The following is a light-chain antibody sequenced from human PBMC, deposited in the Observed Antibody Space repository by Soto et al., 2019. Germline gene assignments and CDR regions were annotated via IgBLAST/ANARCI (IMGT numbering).Light chain of an antibody. J-gene: IGKJ4*01. V-gene: IGKV4-1*01. CDR3: QQYYSLPFT. Sequence: IVMTQSPDSLAMSLGERATVNCESSQSVLYSSNNKNYLAWYQQKPGQPPKLLIYWASTRESGVPDRFSGSGSGTDFTLTISSLQAEDVAVYYCQQYYSLPFTFGGGTKVEIK. CDR2: WAS. CDR1: QSVLYSSNNKNY.